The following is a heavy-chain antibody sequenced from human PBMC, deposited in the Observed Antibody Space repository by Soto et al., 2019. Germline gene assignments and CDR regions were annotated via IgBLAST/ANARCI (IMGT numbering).Heavy chain of an antibody. CDR1: GFTLSDHY. J-gene: IGHJ4*02. CDR3: TRCRYNYGYVDY. V-gene: IGHV3-72*01. D-gene: IGHD5-18*01. CDR2: TRNKANGYTT. Sequence: EVQLVESGGGLVQPGGSLRLSCAASGFTLSDHYIDWVRQAPGKGLEWVGRTRNKANGYTTEYATSVKGRFTISRDDSKNSLYLQMNSLKTEDTAVYYCTRCRYNYGYVDYWGQGTLVTVSS.